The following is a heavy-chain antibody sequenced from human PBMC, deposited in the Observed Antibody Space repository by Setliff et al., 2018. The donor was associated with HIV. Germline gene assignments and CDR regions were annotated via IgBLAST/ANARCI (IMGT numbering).Heavy chain of an antibody. CDR1: GGSISRSGTY. J-gene: IGHJ4*02. V-gene: IGHV4-31*03. D-gene: IGHD2-8*02. CDR3: ARLIHTGLLYFDF. Sequence: SLTCTVSGGSISRSGTYWSWIRQHPGKGPEWIGYIYYSGTTQYNPSVESRVTMSLDTSRDQFSLNLRSVTAADTAVYFCARLIHTGLLYFDFWGLGTLVTVSS. CDR2: IYYSGTT.